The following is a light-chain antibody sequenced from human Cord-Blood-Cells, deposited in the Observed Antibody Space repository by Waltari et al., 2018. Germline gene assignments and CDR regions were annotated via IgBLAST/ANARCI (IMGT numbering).Light chain of an antibody. V-gene: IGLV1-47*01. J-gene: IGLJ3*02. CDR3: AAWNDSLSGWV. CDR2: RNN. Sequence: QSVLTQPPSASGTPGQRVTISCSGSSSNFGSNYVYWYQQLPGTAPKLLSYRNNQRPSGVPGRFSGSKSGTSASLAISGLRSEDEADYYCAAWNDSLSGWVFGGGTKLTVL. CDR1: SSNFGSNY.